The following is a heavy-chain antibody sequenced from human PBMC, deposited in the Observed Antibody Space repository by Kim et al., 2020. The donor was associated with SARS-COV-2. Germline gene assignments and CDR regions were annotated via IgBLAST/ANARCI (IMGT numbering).Heavy chain of an antibody. J-gene: IGHJ4*02. D-gene: IGHD6-19*01. V-gene: IGHV4-59*08. Sequence: NPSLKSRVTISVDTSKNQFSLKLSSVTAADTAVYYCARHDGSGWAYYFDYWGQGTLVTVSS. CDR3: ARHDGSGWAYYFDY.